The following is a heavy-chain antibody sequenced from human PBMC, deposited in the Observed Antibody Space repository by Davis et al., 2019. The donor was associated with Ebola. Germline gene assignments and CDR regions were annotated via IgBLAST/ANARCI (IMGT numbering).Heavy chain of an antibody. V-gene: IGHV3-30*02. CDR1: GFTFSSYG. Sequence: PGGSLRLSCAASGFTFSSYGMHWVRQAPGKGLEWVAFIRYDGSNKYYADSVKGRFTISRDNSKNTLYLQMNSLRAEDTAVYYCAKDGQWTAWYYYYYMDVWGKGTTVTVSS. CDR3: AKDGQWTAWYYYYYMDV. J-gene: IGHJ6*03. CDR2: IRYDGSNK. D-gene: IGHD2-8*01.